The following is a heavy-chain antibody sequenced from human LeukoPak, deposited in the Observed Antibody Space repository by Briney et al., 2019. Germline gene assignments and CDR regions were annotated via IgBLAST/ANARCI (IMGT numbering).Heavy chain of an antibody. CDR3: VGGNGYFDY. D-gene: IGHD4-23*01. CDR1: GGSISSSSYY. Sequence: SGTLSLTCTVSGGSISSSSYYWGWIRQPPGKGLEWIGSIYYSGSTYYNPSLKSRVTISVDTSKNQFSLKLSSVTAADTAVYYCVGGNGYFDYWGQGTLVTVSP. V-gene: IGHV4-39*01. J-gene: IGHJ4*02. CDR2: IYYSGST.